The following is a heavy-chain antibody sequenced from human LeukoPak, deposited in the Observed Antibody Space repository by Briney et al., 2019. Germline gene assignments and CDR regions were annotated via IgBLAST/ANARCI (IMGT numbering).Heavy chain of an antibody. CDR3: ARSSGWRDAFDF. CDR2: TYNSGNT. Sequence: SETLSLTCSVSGGSISISGFYWNWIRQLPGKGLEWIGYTYNSGNTYYNPSFGSRVIISTDTFMNQFFLKSHSVTAADTAVYYCARSSGWRDAFDFWGRGTMVTVSS. J-gene: IGHJ3*01. D-gene: IGHD6-19*01. V-gene: IGHV4-31*03. CDR1: GGSISISGFY.